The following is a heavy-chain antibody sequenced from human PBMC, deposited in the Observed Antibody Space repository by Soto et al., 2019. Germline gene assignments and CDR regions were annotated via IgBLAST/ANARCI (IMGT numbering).Heavy chain of an antibody. D-gene: IGHD2-21*01. CDR3: ARGRRARLLSYYMDV. V-gene: IGHV4-34*01. J-gene: IGHJ6*03. CDR2: INHSGST. CDR1: GGSFSGYY. Sequence: SETLSLTCAVYGGSFSGYYWSWIRQPPGKGLEWIGEINHSGSTNYNPSLKSRVTISVDTSKNQFSLKLSSVTAADTAVYYCARGRRARLLSYYMDVWGKGTTVTVSS.